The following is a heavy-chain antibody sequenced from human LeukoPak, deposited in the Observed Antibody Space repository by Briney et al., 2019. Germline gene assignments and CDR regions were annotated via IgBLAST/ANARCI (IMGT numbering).Heavy chain of an antibody. D-gene: IGHD2-15*01. J-gene: IGHJ4*02. CDR3: ARVFWSGGSIRRDY. CDR1: GFTFTSYG. V-gene: IGHV1-18*01. CDR2: ISAYNGNT. Sequence: PGGSLRLSCAASGFTFTSYGISWVRQAPGQGLEWMGWISAYNGNTNYAQKLQGRVTMTTDTSTSTAYMELRSLRSDDTAVYYCARVFWSGGSIRRDYWGQGTLVTVSS.